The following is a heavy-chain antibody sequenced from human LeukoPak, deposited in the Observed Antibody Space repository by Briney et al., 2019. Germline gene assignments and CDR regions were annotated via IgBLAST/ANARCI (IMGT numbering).Heavy chain of an antibody. J-gene: IGHJ6*02. CDR1: GGSFSGYY. CDR2: INHSGST. CDR3: ARDGRSYHMWKYGMDV. V-gene: IGHV4-34*01. D-gene: IGHD3-10*01. Sequence: SETLSLTCAVYGGSFSGYYWSWIRQPPGKGLEWIGEINHSGSTNYNPSLKSRVTISVDTSKNQFSLKLNSVTAADTAVYYCARDGRSYHMWKYGMDVWRQGTTVTVS.